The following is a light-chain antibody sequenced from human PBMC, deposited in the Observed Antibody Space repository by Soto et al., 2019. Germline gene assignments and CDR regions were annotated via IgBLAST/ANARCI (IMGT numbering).Light chain of an antibody. CDR2: EDS. CDR3: QVWDRSSDHRV. V-gene: IGLV3-21*02. Sequence: SSELSQPPSMSVAPGQTALITCGGDDIRRKSVHWYQQKPGQAPVLVVYEDSDRPSGIPERFSGSNSANAATLSISRVEAGDEADYYCQVWDRSSDHRVFGGGTKLTVL. J-gene: IGLJ3*02. CDR1: DIRRKS.